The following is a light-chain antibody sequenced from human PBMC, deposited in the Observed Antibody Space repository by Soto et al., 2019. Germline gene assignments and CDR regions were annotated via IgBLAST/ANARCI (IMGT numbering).Light chain of an antibody. Sequence: DIQMTQSPSSLSASVGDRVTITCGASQSISSYLNLYQQKPGKARKLLIYAASSLQSGVPSRFSGSGSGTDFTLTISSLQAEDVAVYYCQQYYRDSRTFGQGTKVDIK. CDR1: QSISSY. J-gene: IGKJ1*01. V-gene: IGKV1-39*01. CDR3: QQYYRDSRT. CDR2: AAS.